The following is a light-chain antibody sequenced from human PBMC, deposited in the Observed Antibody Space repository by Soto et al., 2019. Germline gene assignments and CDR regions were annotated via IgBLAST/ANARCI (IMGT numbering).Light chain of an antibody. Sequence: DIQMTQSPSTLSGSVGDRVTITCWASQTISSWLAWYQQKPGKAPKLLIYKASTLKSGVPSRFSGSGSETEFTLTISGLQPGDSATYYCQQYNSYSPTFGQGTKVDI. J-gene: IGKJ1*01. CDR3: QQYNSYSPT. CDR2: KAS. CDR1: QTISSW. V-gene: IGKV1-5*03.